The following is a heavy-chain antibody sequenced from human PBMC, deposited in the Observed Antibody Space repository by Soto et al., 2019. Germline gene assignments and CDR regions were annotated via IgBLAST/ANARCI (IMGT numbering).Heavy chain of an antibody. D-gene: IGHD3-10*01. Sequence: ASVKVPSKALGYTLPTYAMLWVRQAPGQRLEWMGWINAGNGNTKYSQKFQGRVTITRDTSASTAYMELSSLRSEDTAVYYCARGNWFDPWGQGTLVTVSS. CDR3: ARGNWFDP. J-gene: IGHJ5*02. CDR1: GYTLPTYA. CDR2: INAGNGNT. V-gene: IGHV1-3*01.